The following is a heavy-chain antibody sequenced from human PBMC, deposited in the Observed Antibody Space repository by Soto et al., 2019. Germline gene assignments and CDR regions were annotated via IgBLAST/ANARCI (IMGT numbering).Heavy chain of an antibody. V-gene: IGHV4-39*01. D-gene: IGHD4-17*01. J-gene: IGHJ4*02. CDR2: IYYGGSI. Sequence: QLQLQESGPGLVKPSETLSLTCTVSGASISSSGYYWGWIRQPPGKGLEWIGSIYYGGSIYYNPSLKSRVTISVDTSKKQFSLRLSSVTAADTAVYYCARRAAYGDYSDNWGQGTQVTVSS. CDR3: ARRAAYGDYSDN. CDR1: GASISSSGYY.